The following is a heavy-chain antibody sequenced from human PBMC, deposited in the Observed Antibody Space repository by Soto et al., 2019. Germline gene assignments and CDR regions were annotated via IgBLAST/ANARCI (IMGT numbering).Heavy chain of an antibody. Sequence: ASVKVSCKASGYTFTNYGISWVRQAPGQGLEWMGWINVYNGNTKYSQKFQGRVTITRDTSASTAYMELSSLRSEDTAVYYCARGLFSGDAYSGGWYYFESWGQGTLVTVSS. J-gene: IGHJ4*02. CDR1: GYTFTNYG. V-gene: IGHV1-18*01. D-gene: IGHD3-10*01. CDR3: ARGLFSGDAYSGGWYYFES. CDR2: INVYNGNT.